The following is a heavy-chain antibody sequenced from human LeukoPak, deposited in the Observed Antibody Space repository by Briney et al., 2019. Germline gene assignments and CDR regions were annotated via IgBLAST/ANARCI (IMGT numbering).Heavy chain of an antibody. Sequence: GGSLTLSCAASGFIFSGSAMNWVRQAPGKGLEWVSSINGVSSHIYYADSVKGRFTIYRDNAKNSLYLQMNSLRADDTGVYYCVRAPATNEWRCMDYWGQGTLVTVSS. CDR2: INGVSSHI. V-gene: IGHV3-21*06. CDR3: VRAPATNEWRCMDY. D-gene: IGHD2-8*02. J-gene: IGHJ4*02. CDR1: GFIFSGSA.